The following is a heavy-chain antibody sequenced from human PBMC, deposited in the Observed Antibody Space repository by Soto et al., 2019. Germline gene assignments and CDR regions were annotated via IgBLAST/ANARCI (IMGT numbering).Heavy chain of an antibody. J-gene: IGHJ5*02. CDR2: ISAYNGNT. D-gene: IGHD3-3*01. Sequence: ASVKVSCKASGYTFTSYGISWVRQAPGQGLEWMGWISAYNGNTNYAQKLQGRVTMTTDTSTSTAYMELRSLRSDDTAVYYCARCWYDFWSGPHYNWFDPWGQGTLVTVSS. V-gene: IGHV1-18*01. CDR3: ARCWYDFWSGPHYNWFDP. CDR1: GYTFTSYG.